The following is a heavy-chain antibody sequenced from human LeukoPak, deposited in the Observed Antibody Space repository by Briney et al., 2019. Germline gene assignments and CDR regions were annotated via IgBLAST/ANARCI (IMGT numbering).Heavy chain of an antibody. CDR2: ISSSGSTI. CDR3: ARGPCGGDCYRSGSLDY. Sequence: GGSLRLSCAASVFTFSSYEMNWVRQAPGKGLEWVSYISSSGSTIFYTDSMKGRFTISRDNAKNSLYLQMNSLRAEDTAVYYCARGPCGGDCYRSGSLDYWGQGTLVTVSS. D-gene: IGHD2-21*02. CDR1: VFTFSSYE. J-gene: IGHJ4*02. V-gene: IGHV3-48*03.